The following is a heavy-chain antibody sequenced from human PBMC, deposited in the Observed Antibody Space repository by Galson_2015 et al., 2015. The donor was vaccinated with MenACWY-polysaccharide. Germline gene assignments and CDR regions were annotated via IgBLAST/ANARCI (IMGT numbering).Heavy chain of an antibody. J-gene: IGHJ5*02. CDR2: IKSKTDGGTT. CDR1: GFTFSNAW. V-gene: IGHV3-15*01. CDR3: TTQPPHCSSTSCYIGEWFDP. Sequence: SLRLSCAASGFTFSNAWMSWVRQAPGKGLEWVGRIKSKTDGGTTDYAAPVKGRFTISRDDSKNTLYLQMNSLKTEDTAVYYCTTQPPHCSSTSCYIGEWFDPWGQGTLVTVSS. D-gene: IGHD2-2*02.